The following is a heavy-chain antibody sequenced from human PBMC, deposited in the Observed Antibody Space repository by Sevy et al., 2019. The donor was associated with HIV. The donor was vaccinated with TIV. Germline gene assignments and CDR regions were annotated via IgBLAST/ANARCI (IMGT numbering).Heavy chain of an antibody. CDR1: GGTFSSYA. V-gene: IGHV1-69*13. J-gene: IGHJ3*02. CDR2: IIPIFGTA. Sequence: ASVKVSCKASGGTFSSYAISWVRQAPGQGLEWMGRIIPIFGTANYAQKFQGRVTITADESTSTAYMELSSLRSEDTAVYYCAGDLVAMIVEGDAFDIWGQGTMVTVSS. D-gene: IGHD3-22*01. CDR3: AGDLVAMIVEGDAFDI.